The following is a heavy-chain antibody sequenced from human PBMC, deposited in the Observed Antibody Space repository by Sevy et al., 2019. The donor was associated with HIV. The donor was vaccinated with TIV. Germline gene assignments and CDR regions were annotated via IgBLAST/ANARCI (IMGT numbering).Heavy chain of an antibody. D-gene: IGHD1-26*01. Sequence: ASVKVSCKASGYTFTNYHITWVRQAPGQVLEWMGWITPNNGNTNYARRLQGRVTMTTDTSTATAYMELRNLRSDDTAVYFCARAPSGSQGPGQYFHHWGQGTLVTVSS. CDR2: ITPNNGNT. J-gene: IGHJ1*01. V-gene: IGHV1-18*01. CDR3: ARAPSGSQGPGQYFHH. CDR1: GYTFTNYH.